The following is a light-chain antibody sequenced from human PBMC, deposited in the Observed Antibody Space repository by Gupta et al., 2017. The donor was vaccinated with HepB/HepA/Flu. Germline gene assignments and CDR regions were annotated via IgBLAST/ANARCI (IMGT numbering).Light chain of an antibody. V-gene: IGLV2-11*01. CDR1: SSDVGGYNY. J-gene: IGLJ1*01. CDR3: CSYAGSYV. Sequence: QSALTQPRSVSGSPGQSVTISCTGTSSDVGGYNYVSWYQQHQGKAPKRMIYDVSKRPSGVPERLSGSKYGKMESLTIAGLQAEEEAEYYCCSYAGSYVFGTGTKVTVL. CDR2: DVS.